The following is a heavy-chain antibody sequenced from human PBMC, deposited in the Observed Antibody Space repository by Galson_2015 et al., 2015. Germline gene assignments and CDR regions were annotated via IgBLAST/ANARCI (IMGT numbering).Heavy chain of an antibody. CDR2: ISSSSSYI. CDR1: GFTFSSYS. D-gene: IGHD3-22*01. V-gene: IGHV3-21*01. CDR3: ASSSYYYDSSGYPY. J-gene: IGHJ4*02. Sequence: SLRLSCAASGFTFSSYSMNWVRQAPGKGLEWVSSISSSSSYIYYADSVKGRFTISRDNAKNSLYLQMNSLRAEDTAVYYCASSSYYYDSSGYPYWGQGTLVTVSS.